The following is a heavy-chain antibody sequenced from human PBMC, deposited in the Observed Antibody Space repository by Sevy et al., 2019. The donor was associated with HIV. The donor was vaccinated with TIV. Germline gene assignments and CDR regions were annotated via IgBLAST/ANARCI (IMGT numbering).Heavy chain of an antibody. J-gene: IGHJ5*02. CDR3: ARGADSVSTLNWFDP. D-gene: IGHD4-17*01. V-gene: IGHV3-23*01. CDR1: GFTFKNYA. CDR2: INNSGGTT. Sequence: GGSLRLSCAAPGFTFKNYAMVWVRRAPGKGLEWVSGINNSGGTTYYADSVKGRFTISRDNSKNTLYLQMNSLRAEDTAIYYWARGADSVSTLNWFDPWGQGTLVTVSS.